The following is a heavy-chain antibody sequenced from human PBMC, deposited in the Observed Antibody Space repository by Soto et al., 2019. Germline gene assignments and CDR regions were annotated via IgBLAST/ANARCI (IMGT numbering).Heavy chain of an antibody. J-gene: IGHJ4*02. Sequence: GGLQRVPKAAVWGNIGDLGGRWVRQNQGKGLEWVSAISGSGGSTYYADSVKGRFTISRDNSKNTLYLQMNSLRAEDTSVYYCAKDVTTIPGPYFAYWGQGTLVTVSS. V-gene: IGHV3-23*01. CDR1: WGNIGDLG. CDR2: ISGSGGST. D-gene: IGHD5-12*01. CDR3: AKDVTTIPGPYFAY.